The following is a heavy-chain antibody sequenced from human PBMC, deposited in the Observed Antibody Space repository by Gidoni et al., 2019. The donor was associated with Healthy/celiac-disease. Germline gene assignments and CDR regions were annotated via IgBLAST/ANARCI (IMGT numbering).Heavy chain of an antibody. V-gene: IGHV3-7*01. CDR2: IKQDGSEK. Sequence: EGQLVASGGGLVQPGGALVLSCAASGFPFSSYWMSWVRQAPGKGLEWVANIKQDGSEKYYVDSVKGRFTISRDNAKNSLYLQMNSLRAEDTAVYYCARDSDTAMGGYWGQGTLVTVSS. D-gene: IGHD5-18*01. CDR1: GFPFSSYW. CDR3: ARDSDTAMGGY. J-gene: IGHJ4*02.